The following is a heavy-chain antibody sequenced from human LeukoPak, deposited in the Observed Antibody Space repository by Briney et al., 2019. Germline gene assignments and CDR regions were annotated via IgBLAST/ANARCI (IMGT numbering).Heavy chain of an antibody. D-gene: IGHD2-2*02. CDR1: GGSISSSSYY. J-gene: IGHJ4*02. CDR3: ARAYTTGGDDY. CDR2: IYYSGST. V-gene: IGHV4-39*07. Sequence: PSETLSLTCTVSGGSISSSSYYWGWIRQPPGKGLEWIGSIYYSGSTYYNPSLKSRVTISVDRSKNQFSLNLRSVTAADTAVYYCARAYTTGGDDYWGQGTLVTVSS.